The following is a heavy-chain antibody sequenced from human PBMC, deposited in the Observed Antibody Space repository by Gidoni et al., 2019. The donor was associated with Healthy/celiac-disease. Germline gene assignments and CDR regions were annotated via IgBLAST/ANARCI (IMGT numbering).Heavy chain of an antibody. CDR1: GYSFTSYW. D-gene: IGHD6-13*01. CDR3: ARQYGSSRSY. J-gene: IGHJ4*02. Sequence: EVQLVQSGAEVKKPGEFLRISCKGSGYSFTSYWISWVRQLPGKGLEWMGRINPSDSYTNYSPSVQGHGTISADKSISTAYLQWSSLKAADTAMYYCARQYGSSRSYWGQGTLVTVSS. V-gene: IGHV5-10-1*03. CDR2: INPSDSYT.